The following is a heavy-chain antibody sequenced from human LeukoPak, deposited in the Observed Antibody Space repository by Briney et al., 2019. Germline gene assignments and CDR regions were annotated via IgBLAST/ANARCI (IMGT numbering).Heavy chain of an antibody. CDR2: INSDRSDT. CDR1: GFTFSSYW. Sequence: PGGSLRLSCAASGFTFSSYWMHWVRQVPGKGLVWVARINSDRSDTAYADSVKGRFTISRDNAKDTLHLQMNSLRVEDTAVYHCARSGVGYSLDHWGQGIPVTVSS. V-gene: IGHV3-74*01. J-gene: IGHJ4*02. D-gene: IGHD3-22*01. CDR3: ARSGVGYSLDH.